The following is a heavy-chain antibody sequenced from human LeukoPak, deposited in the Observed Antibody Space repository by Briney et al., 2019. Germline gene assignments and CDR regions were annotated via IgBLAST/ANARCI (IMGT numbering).Heavy chain of an antibody. Sequence: SETLSLTCTVSGGSISSGGYYWSWIRQHPGKGLEWIGNIYYSGSTYSNPSLKSRVIISIDTSKNQFSLKMSSVTAADTAVYYCTRGLGYCTSTTCYDPLSAFDIWGQGTVVTVSS. D-gene: IGHD2-2*01. CDR1: GGSISSGGYY. CDR2: IYYSGST. J-gene: IGHJ3*02. CDR3: TRGLGYCTSTTCYDPLSAFDI. V-gene: IGHV4-31*03.